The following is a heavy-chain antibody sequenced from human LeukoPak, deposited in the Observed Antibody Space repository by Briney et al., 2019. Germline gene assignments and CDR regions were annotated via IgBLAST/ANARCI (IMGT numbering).Heavy chain of an antibody. D-gene: IGHD6-13*01. CDR2: INPNSGGT. J-gene: IGHJ2*01. CDR3: ARDSSSWYSWYFDL. V-gene: IGHV1-2*02. CDR1: GYTFTGYY. Sequence: ASVKVSCKASGYTFTGYYMHWVRQAPGQGLEWMGWINPNSGGTNCAQKLQGRVTMTRDTSISTAYMELSRLRSDDTAVYYCARDSSSWYSWYFDLWGRGTLVTVSS.